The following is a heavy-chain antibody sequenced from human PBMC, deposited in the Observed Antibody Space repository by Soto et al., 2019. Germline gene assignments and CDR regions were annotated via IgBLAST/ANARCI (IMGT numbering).Heavy chain of an antibody. CDR2: ISGSGGRT. V-gene: IGHV3-23*01. Sequence: PGGSLRLSCAASGFTFSSYAMTWVRQAPGKGLEWVSAISGSGGRTYYADSVKGRFTISRDNSKNTLYLQMNSLRAEDTAVYYCARADSPGYSGYYTAMVLVDYWGQGTLVTVSS. CDR1: GFTFSSYA. J-gene: IGHJ4*02. D-gene: IGHD5-12*01. CDR3: ARADSPGYSGYYTAMVLVDY.